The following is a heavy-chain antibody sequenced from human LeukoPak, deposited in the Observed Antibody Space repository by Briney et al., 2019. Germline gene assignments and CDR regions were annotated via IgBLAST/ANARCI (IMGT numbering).Heavy chain of an antibody. J-gene: IGHJ4*02. CDR2: TYYRSKWYN. CDR1: GDSVSSNSVA. CDR3: ARDNQAYYGSGSYGVDY. V-gene: IGHV6-1*01. Sequence: SQTLSLTCAISGDSVSSNSVAWNWIRQSPSRGLEWLGRTYYRSKWYNEYAVSVKSRITINPDTSKNQFSLQLNSVTPEDTAVYYCARDNQAYYGSGSYGVDYWGQGTLVTVSS. D-gene: IGHD3-10*01.